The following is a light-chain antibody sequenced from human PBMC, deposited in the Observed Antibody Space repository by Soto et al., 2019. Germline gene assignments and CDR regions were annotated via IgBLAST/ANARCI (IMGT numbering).Light chain of an antibody. CDR3: SSYTSSSTLGV. V-gene: IGLV2-14*01. Sequence: QSALTQPASVSGSPGQSITISCTGTSSDVGGYNYVSWYQQHPGKAPKLMIYEVSNRPSGVSNRFSGSKSGNTASLTISGPQAEDEDDYYCSSYTSSSTLGVFGGGTKLTVL. CDR1: SSDVGGYNY. J-gene: IGLJ2*01. CDR2: EVS.